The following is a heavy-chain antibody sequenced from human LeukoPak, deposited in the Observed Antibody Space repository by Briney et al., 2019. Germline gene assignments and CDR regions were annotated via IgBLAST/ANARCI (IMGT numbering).Heavy chain of an antibody. J-gene: IGHJ3*02. D-gene: IGHD3-3*01. V-gene: IGHV3-20*04. Sequence: GGSLRLSCAASGFTFDDYGMSWVRQAPGKGLEWVSGINGSGGRTGYADSVKGRFTISRDNAKNSLYLQMNSLRAEDTALYYCAREVYPRITIFGVVFRGNAFDIWGQGTMVTVSS. CDR3: AREVYPRITIFGVVFRGNAFDI. CDR1: GFTFDDYG. CDR2: INGSGGRT.